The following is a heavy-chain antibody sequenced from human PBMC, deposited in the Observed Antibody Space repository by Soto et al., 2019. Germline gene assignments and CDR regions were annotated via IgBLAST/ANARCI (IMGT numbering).Heavy chain of an antibody. D-gene: IGHD2-21*02. CDR1: GFTFSSYG. V-gene: IGHV3-33*01. CDR3: ARDKGGPDSYYYYGMDV. CDR2: IWYDGSNK. Sequence: QVQLVESGGGVVQPGRSLRLSCAASGFTFSSYGMHWVRQAPGKGLEWVAVIWYDGSNKYYADSVKGRFTISRDNSKNTLYLQMNSLRAEDTAVYYRARDKGGPDSYYYYGMDVWGQGTTVTVSS. J-gene: IGHJ6*02.